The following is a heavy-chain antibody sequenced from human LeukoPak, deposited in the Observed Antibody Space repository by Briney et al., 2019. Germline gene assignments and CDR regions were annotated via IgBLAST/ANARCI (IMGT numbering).Heavy chain of an antibody. CDR3: ARRRYSSSSYFQH. CDR1: GGSFSGYY. V-gene: IGHV4-34*01. Sequence: SETLSLTCAVYGGSFSGYYWSWIRQPPGKGLEWIGEINHSGSTNYNPSLKSRVTISVDTSKNQFSPKLSSVTAADTAVYYCARRRYSSSSYFQHWGQGTLVTVS. D-gene: IGHD6-13*01. CDR2: INHSGST. J-gene: IGHJ1*01.